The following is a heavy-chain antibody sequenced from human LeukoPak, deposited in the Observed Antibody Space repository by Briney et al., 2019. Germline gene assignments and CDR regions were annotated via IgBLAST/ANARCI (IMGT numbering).Heavy chain of an antibody. CDR3: ARCFRHYYGSGSLIGLDV. Sequence: SETLSLTCTVSGGSISSYYWSWIRQPPGKGLEWLGYIYYSGSNDYNPSLKSPATISVDTYKSQFSLKLSSVAAEDTAVYYCARCFRHYYGSGSLIGLDVWGQGTTVTVSS. J-gene: IGHJ6*02. D-gene: IGHD3-10*01. CDR1: GGSISSYY. CDR2: IYYSGSN. V-gene: IGHV4-59*01.